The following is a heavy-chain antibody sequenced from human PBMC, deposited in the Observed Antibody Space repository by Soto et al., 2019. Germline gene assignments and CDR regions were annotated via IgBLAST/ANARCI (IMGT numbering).Heavy chain of an antibody. CDR1: GGSFSGYY. D-gene: IGHD5-12*01. Sequence: PSETLSLTCAVCGGSFSGYYWSWIRQPPGKGQEWIGEINHSGSTNYNPSIKSRVTISVDTSKNLFSLKLSSVTAADTAVYYCARGVATVVTSYFDYWGQGTLVT. J-gene: IGHJ4*02. V-gene: IGHV4-34*01. CDR3: ARGVATVVTSYFDY. CDR2: INHSGST.